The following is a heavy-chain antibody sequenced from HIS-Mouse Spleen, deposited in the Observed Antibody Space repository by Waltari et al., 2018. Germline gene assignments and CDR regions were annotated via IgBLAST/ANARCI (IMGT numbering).Heavy chain of an antibody. D-gene: IGHD6-13*01. J-gene: IGHJ2*01. CDR3: AREIPYSSSWYDWYFDL. Sequence: QLQLQESGPGLVKPSETLSLTCTVSGGSISSSSYYLGWIRQPPGKGLEWIGGINYSGSTYYNPSLKSRVTISVDTSKNQFSLKLSSVTAADTAVYYCAREIPYSSSWYDWYFDLWGRGTLVTVSS. CDR1: GGSISSSSYY. V-gene: IGHV4-39*07. CDR2: INYSGST.